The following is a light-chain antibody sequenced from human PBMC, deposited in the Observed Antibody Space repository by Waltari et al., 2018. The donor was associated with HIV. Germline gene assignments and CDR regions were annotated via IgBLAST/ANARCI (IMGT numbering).Light chain of an antibody. CDR3: AAWDDSLNGPM. J-gene: IGLJ3*02. Sequence: QSVLTQPPSASGTPGQRVTTSCSGSGSTTASNDVNWYQHLPGTAPKLLIYSNNQRPSGVPDRFSGSKSGTSASLAISGLQSEDDADYYCAAWDDSLNGPMFGGGTKLTVL. CDR1: GSTTASND. V-gene: IGLV1-44*01. CDR2: SNN.